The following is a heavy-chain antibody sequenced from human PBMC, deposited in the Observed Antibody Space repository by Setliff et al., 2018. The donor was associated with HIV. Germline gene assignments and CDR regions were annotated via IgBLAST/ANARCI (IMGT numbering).Heavy chain of an antibody. CDR2: INHSGST. V-gene: IGHV4-34*01. CDR1: GGSFSGYY. J-gene: IGHJ4*02. CDR3: ARLESTSSDYFDY. Sequence: PSETLSLTCAVYGGSFSGYYWSWIRQPPGKGLEWIGEINHSGSTNYNPSLKSRVTMSVDKSKNQFSLKLSSVTAADTAVYYCARLESTSSDYFDYWGQGTLVTVSS. D-gene: IGHD6-6*01.